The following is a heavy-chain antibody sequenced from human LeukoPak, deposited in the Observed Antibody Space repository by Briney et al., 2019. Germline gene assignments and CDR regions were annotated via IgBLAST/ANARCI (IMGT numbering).Heavy chain of an antibody. CDR1: GFTFSSYG. J-gene: IGHJ4*02. V-gene: IGHV3-33*01. CDR3: ASAYDFWSGYFDY. D-gene: IGHD3-3*01. CDR2: IWYDGSNK. Sequence: PGRSLRLSCAASGFTFSSYGVHWVRQAPGKGLEWVAVIWYDGSNKYYADSVKGRFTISRDNSKNTLYLQMNSLRAEDTAVYYCASAYDFWSGYFDYWGQGTLVTVSS.